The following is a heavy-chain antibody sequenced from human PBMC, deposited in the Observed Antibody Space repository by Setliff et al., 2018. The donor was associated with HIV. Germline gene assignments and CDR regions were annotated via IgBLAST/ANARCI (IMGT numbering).Heavy chain of an antibody. CDR3: ARFLPGYSSSWYFGYSYYGTDV. J-gene: IGHJ6*02. CDR2: MNPKSGNS. D-gene: IGHD6-13*01. CDR1: GYTLSSHD. V-gene: IGHV1-8*02. Sequence: VASVKVSCKASGYTLSSHDINWVRQATGQGLEWMGWMNPKSGNSGYAQKFQGRVTMTRNTSISTAYMELRSLTSEDTAVYYCARFLPGYSSSWYFGYSYYGTDVWGQGTTVTVSS.